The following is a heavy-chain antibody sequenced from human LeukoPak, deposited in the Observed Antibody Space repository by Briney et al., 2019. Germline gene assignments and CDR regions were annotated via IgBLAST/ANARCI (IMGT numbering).Heavy chain of an antibody. CDR2: IYRTGIT. J-gene: IGHJ4*02. V-gene: IGHV4-31*11. Sequence: SETLSLTCAVSGGSINSETYYWAWIRQNPGKDLEWIGYIYRTGITYPNPSLKSRVSMSIDTSKNQFSLKLTSVTAADTAVYFCARASRTDFFLDYWGQGTLLSVSS. CDR3: ARASRTDFFLDY. D-gene: IGHD3-3*01. CDR1: GGSINSETYY.